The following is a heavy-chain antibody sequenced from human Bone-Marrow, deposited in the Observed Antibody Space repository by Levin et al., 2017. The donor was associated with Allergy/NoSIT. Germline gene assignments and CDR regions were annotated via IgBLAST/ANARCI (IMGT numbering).Heavy chain of an antibody. V-gene: IGHV3-23*01. Sequence: GESLKISCAASGFTFSSYAMSWVRQAPGKGLEWVSAISGSGGSTYYADSVKGRFTISRDNSKNTLYLQMNSLRAEDTAVYYCAKGSIAVAEKTGLAASDYWGQGTLVTVSS. J-gene: IGHJ4*02. CDR2: ISGSGGST. CDR1: GFTFSSYA. D-gene: IGHD6-19*01. CDR3: AKGSIAVAEKTGLAASDY.